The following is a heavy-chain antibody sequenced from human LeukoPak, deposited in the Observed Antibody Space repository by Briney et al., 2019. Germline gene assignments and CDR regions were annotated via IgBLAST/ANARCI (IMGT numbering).Heavy chain of an antibody. Sequence: ASVKVSCKASGYTFTSYYLLWVRQAPGQGLEWMGIINPSGGSTGYAQKFQGRVTMTTDTSTSTVYMELSSLRSEDTAIYYCARGGYHDYWGQGTLVTVSS. V-gene: IGHV1-46*01. CDR2: INPSGGST. CDR1: GYTFTSYY. D-gene: IGHD3-22*01. J-gene: IGHJ4*02. CDR3: ARGGYHDY.